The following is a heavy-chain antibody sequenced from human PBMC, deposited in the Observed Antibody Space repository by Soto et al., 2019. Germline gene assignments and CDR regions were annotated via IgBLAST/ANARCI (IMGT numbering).Heavy chain of an antibody. CDR3: AKNLPRTGRFDY. J-gene: IGHJ4*02. CDR1: CASITSTTYF. CDR2: IYYSGKN. V-gene: IGHV4-39*01. Sequence: SETLSLTCILSCASITSTTYFWAWIRQPPGKGLEWVGSIYYSGKNHYNPSLKSRTTISVDRSRNQFSLQVSSVTAADTAVYYCAKNLPRTGRFDYWGKGTVVTVSS.